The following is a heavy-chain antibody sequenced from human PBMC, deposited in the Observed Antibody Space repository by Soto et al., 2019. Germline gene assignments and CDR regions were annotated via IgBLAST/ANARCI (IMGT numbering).Heavy chain of an antibody. J-gene: IGHJ6*02. CDR2: IRSKAYGGTT. Sequence: PGGSLRLSCTASGFTFGDYAMSWFRQAPGKGLEWVGFIRSKAYGGTTEYAASVKGRFTISRDDSKSIAYLQMNSLKTEDTAVYYCTRPGDLTIFGVVIIPRGYYYGMDVWGQGTTVTVSS. CDR3: TRPGDLTIFGVVIIPRGYYYGMDV. CDR1: GFTFGDYA. D-gene: IGHD3-3*01. V-gene: IGHV3-49*03.